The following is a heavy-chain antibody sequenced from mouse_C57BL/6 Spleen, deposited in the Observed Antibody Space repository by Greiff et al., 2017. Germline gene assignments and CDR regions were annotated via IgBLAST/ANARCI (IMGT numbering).Heavy chain of an antibody. J-gene: IGHJ4*01. CDR2: INPNNGGT. CDR1: GYTFTDYN. D-gene: IGHD2-4*01. CDR3: ARCPYDYDDGYYAMDY. V-gene: IGHV1-18*01. Sequence: VQLQQSGPELVKPGASVKIPCKASGYTFTDYNMDWVKQSHGKSLEWIGDINPNNGGTIYNQKFKGKATLTVDKSSSTAYMELRSLTSEDTAVYYCARCPYDYDDGYYAMDYWGQGTSVTVSS.